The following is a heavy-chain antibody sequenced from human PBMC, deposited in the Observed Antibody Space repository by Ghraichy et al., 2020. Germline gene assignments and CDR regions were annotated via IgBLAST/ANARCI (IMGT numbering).Heavy chain of an antibody. CDR3: AKGFYYSSGSYDY. J-gene: IGHJ4*02. Sequence: GGSLRLSCAASGFTFSNYGMHWVRQAPGKGLEWVAVISYDGSNKYYADFVKGRFTISRDNSNNTLYLQMNSLRAEDTAVYYCAKGFYYSSGSYDYWGQGTLVTVSS. CDR1: GFTFSNYG. V-gene: IGHV3-30*18. D-gene: IGHD3-10*01. CDR2: ISYDGSNK.